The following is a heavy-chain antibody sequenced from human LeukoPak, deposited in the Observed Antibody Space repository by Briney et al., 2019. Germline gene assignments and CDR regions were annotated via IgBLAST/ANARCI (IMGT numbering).Heavy chain of an antibody. D-gene: IGHD3-9*01. CDR1: GFTFSSYS. CDR3: ARGGNYDILTQSLY. J-gene: IGHJ4*02. CDR2: ISSSSSYI. Sequence: GGSLRLSCAASGFTFSSYSMNWARQAPGKGLEWVSSISSSSSYIYYADSVKGRFTISGDNAKNSLYLQMNSLRAEDTAVYYCARGGNYDILTQSLYWGQGTLVTVSS. V-gene: IGHV3-21*01.